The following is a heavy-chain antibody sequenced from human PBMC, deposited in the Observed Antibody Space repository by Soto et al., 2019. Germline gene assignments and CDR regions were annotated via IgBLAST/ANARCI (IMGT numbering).Heavy chain of an antibody. CDR2: ISSKSSLI. CDR3: ERSASHVYWSGGSGYDV. D-gene: IGHD5-12*01. CDR1: GVTLSDRG. Sequence: GSLRLSCEASGVTLSDRGLKWVRQAPGKGLEWISWISSKSSLIFYADSVKGRFIISRDNNKNSVSLQMNSLSADDTALYFCERSASHVYWSGGSGYDVWSQGA. J-gene: IGHJ4*02. V-gene: IGHV3-21*06.